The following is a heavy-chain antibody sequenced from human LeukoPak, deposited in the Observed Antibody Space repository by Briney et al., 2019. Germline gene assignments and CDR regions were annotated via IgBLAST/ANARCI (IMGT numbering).Heavy chain of an antibody. V-gene: IGHV1-69*04. CDR1: GGTFSSYA. D-gene: IGHD3-3*01. J-gene: IGHJ6*02. Sequence: SVKVSCKASGGTFSSYAISWVRQAPGQGLEWMGRIIPILGIANYAQKFQGRVTITADKSTSTAYMELSSLRSEDTAVYYCARGEPYYDFWSGYRNYYYYGMDVWGQGTTVTVSS. CDR3: ARGEPYYDFWSGYRNYYYYGMDV. CDR2: IIPILGIA.